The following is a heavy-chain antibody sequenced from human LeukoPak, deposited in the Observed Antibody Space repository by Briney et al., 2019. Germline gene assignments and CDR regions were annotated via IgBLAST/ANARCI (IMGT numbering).Heavy chain of an antibody. CDR2: IIPIFGTA. J-gene: IGHJ4*02. CDR3: ATGRWLQPWGYFDY. CDR1: GGTFSSYA. Sequence: SVKVSCKASGGTFSSYAISWVRQAPGQGLEWMGGIIPIFGTANYAQKFQGRVTITTDESTSTAYMELSSLRSEDTAVYYCATGRWLQPWGYFDYWGQGTLVTVSS. D-gene: IGHD5-24*01. V-gene: IGHV1-69*05.